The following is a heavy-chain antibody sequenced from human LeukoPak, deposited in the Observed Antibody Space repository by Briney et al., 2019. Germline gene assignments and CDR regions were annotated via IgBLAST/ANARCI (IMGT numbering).Heavy chain of an antibody. J-gene: IGHJ4*02. V-gene: IGHV4-4*02. Sequence: SETVSLTCSVSIGSISSSKWWSWVRPSPVKGLEWIGEIYLYGTTNYNPSLKSRVTMSVDTFNNQFSLKLSSVTAADTAVYYCARVRSVTPYYFEYWGQGILVTVSS. CDR2: IYLYGTT. CDR1: IGSISSSKW. D-gene: IGHD2-21*02. CDR3: ARVRSVTPYYFEY.